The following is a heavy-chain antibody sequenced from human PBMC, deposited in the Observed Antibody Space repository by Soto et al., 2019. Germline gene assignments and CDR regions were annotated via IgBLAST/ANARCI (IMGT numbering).Heavy chain of an antibody. Sequence: QVQLQESGPGLVKPSGTLSLTCAVSGGSISSSNWWSWVRQPPGKGLEWIGEIPHSGTTNYNPSLLSRVAISVDKSKSQFSLNLSSVTAAVSAVYFCARIVVGAIWFDPWGQGTLVTVSS. CDR1: GGSISSSNW. D-gene: IGHD2-15*01. J-gene: IGHJ5*02. CDR3: ARIVVGAIWFDP. V-gene: IGHV4-4*02. CDR2: IPHSGTT.